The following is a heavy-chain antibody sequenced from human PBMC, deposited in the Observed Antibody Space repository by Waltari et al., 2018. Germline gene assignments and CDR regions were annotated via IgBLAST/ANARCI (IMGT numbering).Heavy chain of an antibody. Sequence: QVQLQESGPGLVKPSQTLSLTCTVSGGSISSGSYYWSWIRQPAGKGLEWIGRIYTSGSTSYNPSLKSRVTISVDTSKNQFSLKLSSVTAADTAVYYCARETVQQLARSAFDIWGQGTMVTVSS. CDR1: GGSISSGSYY. CDR2: IYTSGST. V-gene: IGHV4-61*02. D-gene: IGHD6-13*01. J-gene: IGHJ3*02. CDR3: ARETVQQLARSAFDI.